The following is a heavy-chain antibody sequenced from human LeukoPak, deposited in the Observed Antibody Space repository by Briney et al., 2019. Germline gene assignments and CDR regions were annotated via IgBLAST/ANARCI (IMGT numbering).Heavy chain of an antibody. CDR1: GDTFTSYG. CDR3: ARVNYYDSSGHLDY. J-gene: IGHJ4*02. CDR2: ISAYNGNT. D-gene: IGHD3-22*01. Sequence: ASVKVSCKASGDTFTSYGISWVRQAPGQGLEWMGWISAYNGNTNYAQKLQGRVTMTTDTSTSTAYMELRSLRSDDTAVYYCARVNYYDSSGHLDYWGQGTLVTVSS. V-gene: IGHV1-18*01.